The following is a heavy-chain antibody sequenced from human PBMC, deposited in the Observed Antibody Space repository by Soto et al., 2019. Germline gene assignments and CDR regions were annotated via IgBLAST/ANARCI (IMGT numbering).Heavy chain of an antibody. CDR1: GFTFSSYS. CDR3: ARAYLFGQQLVHGWFDP. D-gene: IGHD6-13*01. CDR2: ISSSSSTI. V-gene: IGHV3-48*02. Sequence: GGSLRLSCAASGFTFSSYSMNWVRQAPGKGLEWVSYISSSSSTIYYADSVKGRFTISRDNAKNSLYLQMNSLRDEDTAVYYCARAYLFGQQLVHGWFDPWGQGTLVTVSS. J-gene: IGHJ5*02.